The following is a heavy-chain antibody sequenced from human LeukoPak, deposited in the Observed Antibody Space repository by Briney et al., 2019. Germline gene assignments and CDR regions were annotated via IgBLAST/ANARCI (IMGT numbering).Heavy chain of an antibody. V-gene: IGHV4-34*01. CDR2: INHSGST. CDR3: ARLGEDCDILTGAPVWYFDL. Sequence: SETLSLTCAVYGGSFSGYYWSWIRQPPGKGLEWIGEINHSGSTNYNPSLKSRVTISVDTSKNQFSLKLSSVTAADTAVYYCARLGEDCDILTGAPVWYFDLWGRGTLVTVSS. CDR1: GGSFSGYY. D-gene: IGHD3-9*01. J-gene: IGHJ2*01.